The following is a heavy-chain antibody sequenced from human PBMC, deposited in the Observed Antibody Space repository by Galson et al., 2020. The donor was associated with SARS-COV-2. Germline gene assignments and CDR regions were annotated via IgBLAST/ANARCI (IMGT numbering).Heavy chain of an antibody. CDR2: IKQDGSEN. CDR1: GFMFSSYW. Sequence: GESLKISCAASGFMFSSYWMSWVRQAPGKGLEWVANIKQDGSENYYVDSVKGRFTISRDNAKNSLYLQMNSLRAEDTAVYYCARQDPAHNGFDPWGQGTLVTVSS. CDR3: ARQDPAHNGFDP. J-gene: IGHJ5*02. V-gene: IGHV3-7*05.